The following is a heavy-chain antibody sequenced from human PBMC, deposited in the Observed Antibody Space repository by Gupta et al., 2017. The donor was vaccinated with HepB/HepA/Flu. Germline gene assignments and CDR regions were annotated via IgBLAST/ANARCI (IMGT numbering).Heavy chain of an antibody. CDR1: GFTVSSNY. J-gene: IGHJ6*03. V-gene: IGHV3-53*01. CDR2: IYSGGST. Sequence: EVQLVESGGGLIQPGGSLRLSCAASGFTVSSNYMSWVRQAPGKGLEWVSVIYSGGSTYYADSVKGRFTISRDNSKNTLYLQMNSLRAEDTAVYYCARVGGSDNWIPGYYMDVWGKGTTVTVSS. CDR3: ARVGGSDNWIPGYYMDV. D-gene: IGHD1-20*01.